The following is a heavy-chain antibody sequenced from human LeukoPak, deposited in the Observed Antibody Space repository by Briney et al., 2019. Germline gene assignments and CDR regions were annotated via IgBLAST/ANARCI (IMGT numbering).Heavy chain of an antibody. Sequence: PGGSLRLSCAASGFTFSSYGMHWVRQAPGKGLEWVAVISYDGSNKYYADSVKGRFTISRDNSKNTLYLQMNSLRAEDTAVYYCAKDTTIFGVVIIPSFDYWGQGTLVTVSS. CDR1: GFTFSSYG. J-gene: IGHJ4*02. D-gene: IGHD3-3*01. CDR2: ISYDGSNK. CDR3: AKDTTIFGVVIIPSFDY. V-gene: IGHV3-30*18.